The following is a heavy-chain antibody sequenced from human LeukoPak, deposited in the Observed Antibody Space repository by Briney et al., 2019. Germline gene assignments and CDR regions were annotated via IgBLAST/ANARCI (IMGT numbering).Heavy chain of an antibody. D-gene: IGHD3-10*01. J-gene: IGHJ4*02. V-gene: IGHV3-48*03. Sequence: GGALRLSCAASGFTFSSFGMNWVRQPPGKGLEWLSYISSSGETIHYADSLKGRFTISRDNAKNSLYLQLNSLRAEDTAVYSCARALRGSGTCYHDYWGQGTLVTVSS. CDR3: ARALRGSGTCYHDY. CDR1: GFTFSSFG. CDR2: ISSSGETI.